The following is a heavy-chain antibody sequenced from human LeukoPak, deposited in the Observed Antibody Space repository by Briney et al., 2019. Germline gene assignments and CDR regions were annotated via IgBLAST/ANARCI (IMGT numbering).Heavy chain of an antibody. J-gene: IGHJ4*02. CDR2: ISASGAGT. Sequence: GGSLRLSCAASGFTFSNYAMAWVRQAPGKRLEWVSGISASGAGTYYADSVNGRFTISRDNSKNTLYLQMNSLRAEDTAVYYCAKESSDYGGNEGLDYWGQGTLVTVSS. CDR1: GFTFSNYA. V-gene: IGHV3-23*01. CDR3: AKESSDYGGNEGLDY. D-gene: IGHD4-23*01.